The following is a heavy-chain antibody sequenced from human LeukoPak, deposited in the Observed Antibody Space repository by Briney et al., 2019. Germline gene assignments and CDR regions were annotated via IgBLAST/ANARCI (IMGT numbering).Heavy chain of an antibody. CDR1: GFTVSSNY. Sequence: GGSLRLSCAASGFTVSSNYMSWVRQAPGKGLEWVSVIYSGGSTYYADSVKGRFTISRDNSKNTLYLQMNSLRAEDTAVYYCARDEYGSGSYHYWGQGTLVTVSS. CDR2: IYSGGST. CDR3: ARDEYGSGSYHY. V-gene: IGHV3-53*01. D-gene: IGHD3-10*01. J-gene: IGHJ4*02.